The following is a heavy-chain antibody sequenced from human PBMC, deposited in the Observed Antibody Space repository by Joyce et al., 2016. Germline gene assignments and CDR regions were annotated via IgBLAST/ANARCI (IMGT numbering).Heavy chain of an antibody. CDR2: IRGSGRRK. CDR3: ANAVTGYYCYYYGMDV. Sequence: EVQLLESGGGLVQPGGSLRLSCAAYGFTFSSFAMSWVSQARGEGLEWVSAIRGSGRRKYYAECVEGRLTISRDNSKKTLYLQRNSLRAEDTALYYCANAVTGYYCYYYGMDVWGQGTTVTVSS. J-gene: IGHJ6*02. CDR1: GFTFSSFA. V-gene: IGHV3-23*01. D-gene: IGHD4-11*01.